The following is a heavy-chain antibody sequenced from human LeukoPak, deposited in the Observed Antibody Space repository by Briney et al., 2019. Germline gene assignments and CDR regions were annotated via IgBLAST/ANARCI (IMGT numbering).Heavy chain of an antibody. Sequence: ASVKVSCKASGYTLKDYFMHWVRQAPGQGLEWMGWINPNSGGTNYAQKFPGRVTMTRDTSISTAYMELSSLRSEDTAVYYCARAGGLPRDGYVDYYMDVWGKGTTVTISS. CDR3: ARAGGLPRDGYVDYYMDV. D-gene: IGHD5-24*01. CDR1: GYTLKDYF. CDR2: INPNSGGT. V-gene: IGHV1-2*02. J-gene: IGHJ6*03.